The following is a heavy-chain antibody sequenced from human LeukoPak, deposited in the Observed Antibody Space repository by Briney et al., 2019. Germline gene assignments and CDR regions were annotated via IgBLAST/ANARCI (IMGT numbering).Heavy chain of an antibody. CDR1: GFTFNNYV. D-gene: IGHD3-9*01. V-gene: IGHV3-30*18. CDR2: ISFDGSKK. J-gene: IGHJ4*02. Sequence: PGGSLRLSCAASGFTFNNYVMHWVRQAPGKGLEWVAVISFDGSKKYSVDSVKGRFTISRDNSKNTLYLQMNSLRAEDTAVYYCANPSILTGHHGRYFDYWGQGTLVTVSS. CDR3: ANPSILTGHHGRYFDY.